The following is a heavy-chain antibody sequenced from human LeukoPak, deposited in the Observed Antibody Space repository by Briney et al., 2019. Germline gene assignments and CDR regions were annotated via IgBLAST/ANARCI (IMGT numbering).Heavy chain of an antibody. CDR3: AKALGDYGSLYYFDY. J-gene: IGHJ4*02. V-gene: IGHV3-23*01. Sequence: GLEWVXXFSGSGGSTYYADSVKGRFTISRDNSKNTLYLQMNSLRAEDTAVYYCAKALGDYGSLYYFDYWGQGTLVTVSS. CDR2: FSGSGGST. D-gene: IGHD4-17*01.